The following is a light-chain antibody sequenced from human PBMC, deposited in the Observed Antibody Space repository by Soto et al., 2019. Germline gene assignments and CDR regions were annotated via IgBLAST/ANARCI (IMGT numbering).Light chain of an antibody. CDR2: GAS. CDR3: QQYGSQSWT. J-gene: IGKJ1*01. Sequence: EIVLTQSPGTLSLSLGERATLSCRASQSVSSNYLAWYQQKPGQAPSLLIYGASTRATGIPDRFSGSGSGTDFTLTISRLEPEDFALYYCQQYGSQSWTFGQGTKVDIK. V-gene: IGKV3-20*01. CDR1: QSVSSNY.